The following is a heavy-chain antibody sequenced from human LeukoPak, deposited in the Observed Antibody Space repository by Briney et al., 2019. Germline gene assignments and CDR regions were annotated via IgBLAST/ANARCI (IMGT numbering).Heavy chain of an antibody. CDR1: GGSFSGYY. Sequence: SETLSLTCAVYGGSFSGYYWSWIRQPPGKGLEWIGEINHSGSTNYNPSLKSRVTISVDTSKNQFSLKLSSVTAADTAVYYCARARFESGYCSGGSCYRRYYYYYMDVWGKGTTVTVSS. J-gene: IGHJ6*03. V-gene: IGHV4-34*01. CDR3: ARARFESGYCSGGSCYRRYYYYYMDV. D-gene: IGHD2-15*01. CDR2: INHSGST.